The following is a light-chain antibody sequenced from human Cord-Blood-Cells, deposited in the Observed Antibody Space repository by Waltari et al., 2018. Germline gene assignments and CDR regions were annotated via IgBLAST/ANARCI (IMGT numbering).Light chain of an antibody. J-gene: IGKJ1*01. CDR3: QQYYSTPWT. CDR2: WAS. CDR1: QGVLYSSNNKNY. Sequence: DIVMTQSPDSLAVSPGERATINCKSSQGVLYSSNNKNYLAWYQQKPGQPPKLLIYWASTRESGVPDRFSGSGSGTDFTLTISSLQAEDVAVYYCQQYYSTPWTFGQGTKVEIK. V-gene: IGKV4-1*01.